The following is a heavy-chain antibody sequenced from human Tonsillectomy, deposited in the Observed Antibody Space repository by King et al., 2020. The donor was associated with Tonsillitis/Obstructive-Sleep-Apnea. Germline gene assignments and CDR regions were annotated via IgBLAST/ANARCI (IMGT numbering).Heavy chain of an antibody. D-gene: IGHD6-25*01. CDR2: IYWDDDK. Sequence: TLKESGPTLVKPTQTLTLTCSFSGFSLSTSGVGVGWIRQPPGKALEWLALIYWDDDKRYSPSLKSRLTITKDTSKNQVVLTMTNMDPVDTATYYRALIDYSSGGDWFDPWGQGTLVTVSS. J-gene: IGHJ5*02. CDR1: GFSLSTSGVG. CDR3: ALIDYSSGGDWFDP. V-gene: IGHV2-5*02.